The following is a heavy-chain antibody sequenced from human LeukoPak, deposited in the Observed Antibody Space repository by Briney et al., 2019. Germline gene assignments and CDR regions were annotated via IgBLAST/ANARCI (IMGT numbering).Heavy chain of an antibody. J-gene: IGHJ4*02. CDR3: AKWGDFDILTAYYVSHF. D-gene: IGHD3-9*01. CDR1: GFTFSNYA. CDR2: VTGSGGST. Sequence: GGSLRLSCVASGFTFSNYAMSWVRQAPGKRLEWVSAVTGSGGSTYYADSVKGRFTISRDNSRNTLFLQMNSLRAEATAVYYCAKWGDFDILTAYYVSHFWGQGTLVTVSS. V-gene: IGHV3-23*01.